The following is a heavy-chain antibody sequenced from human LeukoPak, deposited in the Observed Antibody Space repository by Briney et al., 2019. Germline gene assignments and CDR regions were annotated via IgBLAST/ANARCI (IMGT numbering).Heavy chain of an antibody. CDR3: ARDPGYYGDYLDYFDY. V-gene: IGHV3-74*01. Sequence: PGGSLRLSCAASGFTFSSYWMHWVRQAPGKGLVWVSRINSDGSSTSYADSVKGRFTISRGNAKNTLYLQMNSLRAEDTAVYYCARDPGYYGDYLDYFDYWGQGTLVTVSS. CDR1: GFTFSSYW. D-gene: IGHD4-17*01. J-gene: IGHJ4*02. CDR2: INSDGSST.